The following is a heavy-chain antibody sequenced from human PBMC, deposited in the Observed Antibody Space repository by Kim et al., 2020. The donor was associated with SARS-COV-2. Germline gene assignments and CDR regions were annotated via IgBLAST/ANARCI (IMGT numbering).Heavy chain of an antibody. V-gene: IGHV3-21*01. Sequence: GGSLRLSCAASGFTFSSYSMNWVRQAPGKGLEWVSSISSSSSYIYYADSVKGRFTISRDNAKNSLYLQMNSLRAEDTAVYYCARSLFGYQPFYYYYGMDVWGQGTTVTVSS. CDR2: ISSSSSYI. J-gene: IGHJ6*02. CDR3: ARSLFGYQPFYYYYGMDV. CDR1: GFTFSSYS. D-gene: IGHD3-22*01.